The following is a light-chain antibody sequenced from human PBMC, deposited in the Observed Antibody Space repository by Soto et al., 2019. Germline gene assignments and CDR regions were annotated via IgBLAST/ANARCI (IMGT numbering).Light chain of an antibody. J-gene: IGKJ1*01. CDR2: GAS. V-gene: IGKV1-16*01. CDR3: QQYNSYS. CDR1: QGISSY. Sequence: DIQMTQSPSILYASVGDRVTITCRASQGISSYLAWYQQKPGKAPKVLIYGASTLQSGVPSRFSGSGSGTDFTLTISSLQPDDFATYYCQQYNSYSFGQGTKVDIK.